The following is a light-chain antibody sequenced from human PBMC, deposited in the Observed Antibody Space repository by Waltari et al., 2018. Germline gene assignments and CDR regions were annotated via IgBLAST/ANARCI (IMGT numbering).Light chain of an antibody. V-gene: IGKV1-5*03. CDR2: KAS. J-gene: IGKJ1*01. Sequence: DIQMTQSPSTLSASVGDRVTITCRASQSISSWLAWYQQKPGKAPKLLIYKASSLESGVPSRFSGSGSWTEFTLTISSLQPDDFATYYCQQYNSYSPWTFGQGTKVEIK. CDR3: QQYNSYSPWT. CDR1: QSISSW.